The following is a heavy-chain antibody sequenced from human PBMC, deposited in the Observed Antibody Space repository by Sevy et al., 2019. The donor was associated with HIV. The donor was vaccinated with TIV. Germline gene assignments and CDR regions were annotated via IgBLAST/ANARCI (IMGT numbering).Heavy chain of an antibody. Sequence: GGSLRLSCAASGFTFNKYSMSWVRKPPGKGLEWVATLSFGCGEINYADSVKGRFTISSDNSKNSFYLQMNNLRAEDTALYYCAREGCTKPHDYWGQGTLVTVSS. CDR1: GFTFNKYS. CDR3: AREGCTKPHDY. J-gene: IGHJ4*02. V-gene: IGHV3-23*01. D-gene: IGHD2-8*01. CDR2: LSFGCGEI.